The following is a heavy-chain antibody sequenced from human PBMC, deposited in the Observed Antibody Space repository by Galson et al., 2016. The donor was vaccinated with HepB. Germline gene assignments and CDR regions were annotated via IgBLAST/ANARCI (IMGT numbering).Heavy chain of an antibody. CDR2: IYWGDDR. V-gene: IGHV2-5*02. Sequence: PALVKPTQTLTLTCTFSGFSLSTSGVGVGWIRQPPGKALEWLALIYWGDDRRYSPSLRSRLTITKDTSKSQVVLQMTNMDPVDTATYYCVRRIPSAEQLLDWFDPWAREPWSPSPQ. J-gene: IGHJ5*02. D-gene: IGHD2-2*01. CDR3: VRRIPSAEQLLDWFDP. CDR1: GFSLSTSGVG.